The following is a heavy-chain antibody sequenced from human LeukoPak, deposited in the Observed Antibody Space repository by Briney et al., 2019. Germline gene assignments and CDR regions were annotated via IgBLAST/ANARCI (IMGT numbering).Heavy chain of an antibody. D-gene: IGHD1-26*01. V-gene: IGHV3-21*01. CDR2: ISGSGGST. CDR1: GFTLSSYS. J-gene: IGHJ3*02. Sequence: GGSLRLSCAASGFTLSSYSMNWVRQAPGKGLEWVSAISGSGGSTYYADSVKGRFTISRDNAKNSLYLQMNSLRAEDTAVYYCARMWELTSAFDIWGQGTMVTVSS. CDR3: ARMWELTSAFDI.